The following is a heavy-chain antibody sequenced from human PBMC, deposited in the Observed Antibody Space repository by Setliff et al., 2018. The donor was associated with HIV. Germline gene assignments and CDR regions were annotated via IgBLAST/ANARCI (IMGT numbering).Heavy chain of an antibody. V-gene: IGHV1-3*04. CDR2: INTGNGNT. J-gene: IGHJ6*04. CDR3: ARDGGPGSGWGDYSYYYSMDV. D-gene: IGHD6-19*01. CDR1: GYTFTSYA. Sequence: GASVKVSCKASGYTFTSYAMHWVRQAPGQRLEWMGWINTGNGNTKYSQKFQGRVTITTDTSADTAYMELSSLRFEDTAVYYCARDGGPGSGWGDYSYYYSMDVWGKGTTVTVSS.